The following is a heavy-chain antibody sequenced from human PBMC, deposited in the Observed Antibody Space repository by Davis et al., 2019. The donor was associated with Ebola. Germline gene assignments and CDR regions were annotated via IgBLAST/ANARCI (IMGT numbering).Heavy chain of an antibody. CDR3: ARNSGYTAAAIDY. J-gene: IGHJ4*02. Sequence: SETLSLTCAVYGGSFSGYYWSWIRQPPGKGLEWIGEINHSGSTNYNPPLKSRVTISVDTSKNQFSLKLSSVTAADTAVYYCARNSGYTAAAIDYWGQGTLVTVSS. D-gene: IGHD6-13*01. CDR1: GGSFSGYY. CDR2: INHSGST. V-gene: IGHV4-34*01.